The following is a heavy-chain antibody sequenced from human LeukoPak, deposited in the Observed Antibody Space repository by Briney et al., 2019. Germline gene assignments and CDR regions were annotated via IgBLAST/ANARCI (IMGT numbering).Heavy chain of an antibody. Sequence: SAPLSLTCSVSGASISSYYWSWIRQPPGKGLEWIGYIYYRGSTNYNSSLKSRVTISVDTSKNQFSLNLSSVTAADTAVYYCARAGSGWSFDYWGQGTLVTVSS. CDR3: ARAGSGWSFDY. V-gene: IGHV4-59*01. CDR2: IYYRGST. D-gene: IGHD6-19*01. CDR1: GASISSYY. J-gene: IGHJ4*02.